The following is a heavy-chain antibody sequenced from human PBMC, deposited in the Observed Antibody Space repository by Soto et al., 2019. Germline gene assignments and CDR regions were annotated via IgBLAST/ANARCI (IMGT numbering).Heavy chain of an antibody. CDR3: GRGSIVVVVAPDG. CDR2: INHSGST. D-gene: IGHD2-15*01. J-gene: IGHJ6*04. CDR1: GGSFSGYY. V-gene: IGHV4-34*01. Sequence: SETLSLTCAVYGGSFSGYYWSWIRQPPGKGLEWIGEINHSGSTNYNPSLKSRVTISVDTSKNQFSLKLSSVTAADTAVYYCGRGSIVVVVAPDGWGKGTTVTVAS.